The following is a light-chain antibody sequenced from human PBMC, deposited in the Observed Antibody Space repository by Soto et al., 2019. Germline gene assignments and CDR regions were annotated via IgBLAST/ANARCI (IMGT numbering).Light chain of an antibody. CDR2: AAS. CDR3: QQSYRIPYT. V-gene: IGKV1-39*01. CDR1: QSSSNF. J-gene: IGKJ2*01. Sequence: DIQMTQFPSSLSASVGDRVTITCRASQSSSNFLNWYQQKVGEAPKLLIYAASSLQSGVPSRFSGSGSGTDFTLTISSLQPEDFATYYCQQSYRIPYTFGQGTKLEIK.